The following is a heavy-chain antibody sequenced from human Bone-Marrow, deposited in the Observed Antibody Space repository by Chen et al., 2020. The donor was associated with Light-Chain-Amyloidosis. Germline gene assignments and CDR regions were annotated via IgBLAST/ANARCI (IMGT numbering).Heavy chain of an antibody. CDR2: ISYDGSNK. CDR3: AKGGYYDRTPDSFDI. V-gene: IGHV3-30*18. CDR1: GFTFSSYA. Sequence: QVQLVESGGGVVQPGRSLRLSCAASGFTFSSYAMNWVRQAPGKGLEWVAVISYDGSNKYYADSVKGRFTISRDNSKNTLYLQMNSLRAEDTAVYYCAKGGYYDRTPDSFDIWGQGTMVTVSS. D-gene: IGHD3-22*01. J-gene: IGHJ3*02.